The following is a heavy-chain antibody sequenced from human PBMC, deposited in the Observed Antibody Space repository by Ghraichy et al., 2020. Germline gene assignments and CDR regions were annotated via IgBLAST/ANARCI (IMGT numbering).Heavy chain of an antibody. CDR3: AREYSGYDRAYNWFDP. CDR2: IYYSGST. CDR1: GGSISSYY. D-gene: IGHD5-12*01. Sequence: GSLRLSCTVSGGSISSYYWSWIRQPPGKGLEWIGYIYYSGSTNYNPSLKSRVTISVDTSKNQFSLKLSSVTAADTAVYYCAREYSGYDRAYNWFDPWGQGTLVTVSS. V-gene: IGHV4-59*01. J-gene: IGHJ5*02.